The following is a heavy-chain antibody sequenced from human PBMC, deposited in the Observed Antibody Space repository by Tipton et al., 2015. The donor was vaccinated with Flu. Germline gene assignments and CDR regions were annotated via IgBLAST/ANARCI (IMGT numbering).Heavy chain of an antibody. CDR1: GDSMRSDYF. CDR3: ARHTGDSVRGIIDY. D-gene: IGHD3-10*02. Sequence: TLSLTCTVSGDSMRSDYFWGWVRQPPGKGLEWIGTIYHSGSTYYNPSLKSRLTISVDTSKNQFSLKLSSVTAADTAVYYCARHTGDSVRGIIDYWGQGTLVTVSS. J-gene: IGHJ4*02. CDR2: IYHSGST. V-gene: IGHV4-38-2*02.